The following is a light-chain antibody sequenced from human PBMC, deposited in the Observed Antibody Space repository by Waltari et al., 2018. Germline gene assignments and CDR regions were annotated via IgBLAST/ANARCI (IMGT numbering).Light chain of an antibody. CDR2: DAS. CDR1: QTVISF. J-gene: IGKJ4*01. Sequence: EIVLTQSPATLSLSPGERATLSCRASQTVISFLAWYQHKPGQAPRLLIYDASNRASGIPARFSGSGSGTDFTLTISSLEPEDFALYYCQQRSDWPLTFGGGTKVEI. V-gene: IGKV3-11*01. CDR3: QQRSDWPLT.